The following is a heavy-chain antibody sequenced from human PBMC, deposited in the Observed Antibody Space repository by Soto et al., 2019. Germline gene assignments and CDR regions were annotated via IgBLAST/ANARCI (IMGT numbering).Heavy chain of an antibody. J-gene: IGHJ4*02. V-gene: IGHV1-2*02. CDR1: GYTFSDYY. D-gene: IGHD1-1*01. Sequence: SVKVSCKASGYTFSDYYIRWVRQAPGQGLEWMGWINPNSGGTKYAPKFQGGVSMTTDTSITTAYMELSRLRSGATAVYYCERGAATAKQEGVDFWGQGTLVTVSS. CDR3: ERGAATAKQEGVDF. CDR2: INPNSGGT.